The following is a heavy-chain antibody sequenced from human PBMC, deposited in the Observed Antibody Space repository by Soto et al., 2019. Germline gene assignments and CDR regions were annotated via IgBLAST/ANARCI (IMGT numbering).Heavy chain of an antibody. J-gene: IGHJ5*02. V-gene: IGHV1-8*01. Sequence: ASVKVSCKASGYTFTSYDINWVRQATGQGLEYLGWMNPNSGNTGYVQKFQGRVTMTMDTSISTAYMELSSLRSEDTAVYYCARGIKYGDCSRWFDPWGQGTLVTVS. CDR1: GYTFTSYD. D-gene: IGHD2-21*01. CDR3: ARGIKYGDCSRWFDP. CDR2: MNPNSGNT.